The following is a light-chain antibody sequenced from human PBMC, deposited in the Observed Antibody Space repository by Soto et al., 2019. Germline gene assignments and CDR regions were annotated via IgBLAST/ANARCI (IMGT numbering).Light chain of an antibody. V-gene: IGLV2-14*03. J-gene: IGLJ7*01. Sequence: QPVLTQPASVSGSPGQSITISCTGTSSDIGGYNYVSWYQQHPGKAPKLMIYEVSNRPSGISYRFSGSKSGNTASLTISGLQAEDEADYYCSSYTTSTSLVFGGGTQLTVL. CDR1: SSDIGGYNY. CDR3: SSYTTSTSLV. CDR2: EVS.